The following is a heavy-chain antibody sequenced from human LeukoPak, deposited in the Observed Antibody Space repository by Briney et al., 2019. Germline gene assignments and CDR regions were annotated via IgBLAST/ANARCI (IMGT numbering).Heavy chain of an antibody. Sequence: GGSLRLSCAASGFTFSSYGMHWVRQAPGKGLEWVAVISYDGSNKYYADSVKGRFTISRDNSKNTLYLQMNSLRAEDTAVYYCARDWFHAIDYWGQGTLVTVSS. CDR2: ISYDGSNK. CDR3: ARDWFHAIDY. J-gene: IGHJ4*02. D-gene: IGHD2/OR15-2a*01. V-gene: IGHV3-30*03. CDR1: GFTFSSYG.